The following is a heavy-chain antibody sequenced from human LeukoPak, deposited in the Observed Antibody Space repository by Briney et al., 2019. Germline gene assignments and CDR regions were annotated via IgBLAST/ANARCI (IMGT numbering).Heavy chain of an antibody. D-gene: IGHD6-13*01. CDR3: ARVGAAAGNNYFDY. CDR2: IYHSGST. V-gene: IGHV4-30-2*01. Sequence: SETLSLSCTVPGGSISSSSYYRSWIRLPPGKGLEWIVYIYHSGSTYYNPSLKSRVTISVDRSKNQFSLKLSSVTAADTAVYYCARVGAAAGNNYFDYWGRGTLVSVSS. J-gene: IGHJ4*02. CDR1: GGSISSSSYY.